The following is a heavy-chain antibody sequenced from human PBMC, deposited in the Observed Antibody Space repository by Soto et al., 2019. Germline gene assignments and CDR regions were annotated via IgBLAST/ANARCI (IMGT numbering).Heavy chain of an antibody. D-gene: IGHD2-2*01. J-gene: IGHJ4*02. Sequence: QVQLVESGGGVVQPGRSLRLSCAASRFTFSSYGMHWVRQAPGKGLEWVAVISYDRSNKYYADSVKGRFTNSRDNSKNTQYLEMNSLRAEDTAVYYCATGDIVVVPAAIFYWGQGTLVTVSS. V-gene: IGHV3-30*03. CDR1: RFTFSSYG. CDR3: ATGDIVVVPAAIFY. CDR2: ISYDRSNK.